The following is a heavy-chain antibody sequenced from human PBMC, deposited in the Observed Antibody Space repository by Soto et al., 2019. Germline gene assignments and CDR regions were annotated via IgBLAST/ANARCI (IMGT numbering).Heavy chain of an antibody. CDR2: ISAYNGNT. D-gene: IGHD3-16*02. CDR3: ARDPAHIRLGELSLYRRFDP. Sequence: QVQLVQSGAEVKKPGASVKVSCKASGYTFTSYGISWVRQAPGQGLEWMGWISAYNGNTNYAQKLQGRVTMTTDTSTSTAYMELRSLRSDDTAVYYCARDPAHIRLGELSLYRRFDPWGQGTLVTVSS. J-gene: IGHJ5*02. CDR1: GYTFTSYG. V-gene: IGHV1-18*01.